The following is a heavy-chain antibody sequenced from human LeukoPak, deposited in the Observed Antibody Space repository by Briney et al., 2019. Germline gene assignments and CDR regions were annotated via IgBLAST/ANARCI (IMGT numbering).Heavy chain of an antibody. CDR1: GGSISTSNC. V-gene: IGHV4-31*11. D-gene: IGHD2-21*01. J-gene: IGHJ5*02. Sequence: PSETLSLTCAVSGGSISTSNCWSWIRQHPGKGLEWIAYIYNSGITYYNPSLKSRVSISVDTSNNQISLKLSSVTAADTAVYYCARGAEGENWFDPWGQGTLVTVSS. CDR3: ARGAEGENWFDP. CDR2: IYNSGIT.